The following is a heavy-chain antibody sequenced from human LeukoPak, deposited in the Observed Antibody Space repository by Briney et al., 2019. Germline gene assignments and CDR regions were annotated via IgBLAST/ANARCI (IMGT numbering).Heavy chain of an antibody. J-gene: IGHJ3*02. CDR2: ISSSSSYI. CDR1: GFTFSSYS. V-gene: IGHV3-21*04. D-gene: IGHD6-25*01. CDR3: ARVADDAFDI. Sequence: GGSLRLSCAASGFTFSSYSMNWVRQAPGKGLEWVSSISSSSSYIYYADSVKGRFTISRDNSKNTLYLQMNSLRAEDTAVYYCARVADDAFDIWGQGTMVTVSS.